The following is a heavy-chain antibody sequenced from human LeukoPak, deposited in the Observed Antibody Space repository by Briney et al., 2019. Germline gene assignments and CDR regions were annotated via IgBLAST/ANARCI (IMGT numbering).Heavy chain of an antibody. CDR1: GGSFSGYY. V-gene: IGHV4-34*01. CDR3: ARGRITMVRGVYRPNWFDP. CDR2: INHSGST. D-gene: IGHD3-10*01. Sequence: PSETLSLTCAVYGGSFSGYYWSWIRQPPGKGLEWIGEINHSGSTNYNPSLKSRVTISVDTSKNQCSLKLSCVTAADTAVYYCARGRITMVRGVYRPNWFDPWGQGTLVTVSS. J-gene: IGHJ5*02.